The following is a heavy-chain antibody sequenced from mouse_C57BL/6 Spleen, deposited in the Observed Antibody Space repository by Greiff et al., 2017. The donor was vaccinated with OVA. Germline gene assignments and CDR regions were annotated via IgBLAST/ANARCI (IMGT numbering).Heavy chain of an antibody. CDR2: IDPSDSET. CDR3: ARESSASGGYFDV. Sequence: QVQLQQSGAELVRPGSSVKLSCKASGYTFTSYWMHWVKQRPIQGLEWIGNIDPSDSETHYNQKFKDKATLTVDKSSSTAYMQLSSLTSEDSAVYYCARESSASGGYFDVWGTGTTVTVSS. J-gene: IGHJ1*03. D-gene: IGHD1-3*01. V-gene: IGHV1-52*01. CDR1: GYTFTSYW.